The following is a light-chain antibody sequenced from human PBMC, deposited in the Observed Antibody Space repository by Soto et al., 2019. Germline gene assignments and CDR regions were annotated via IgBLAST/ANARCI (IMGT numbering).Light chain of an antibody. V-gene: IGLV2-14*01. CDR3: SSYTSSSTV. CDR1: SSDVGGYNY. CDR2: EVS. Sequence: QSALTQPASVSGSPGQSITISCTGTSSDVGGYNYVSWYQQHPGKAPKLMIYEVSNRPSGVSNRFSGSKSGNMASLTISGLQAEDEADYYCSSYTSSSTVFGTGTKLTVL. J-gene: IGLJ1*01.